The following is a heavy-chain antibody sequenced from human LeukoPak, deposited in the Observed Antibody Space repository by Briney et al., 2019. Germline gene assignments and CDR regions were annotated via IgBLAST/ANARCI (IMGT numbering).Heavy chain of an antibody. CDR3: ARDFGPRLYAFDV. CDR2: ISVSSRNVI. Sequence: GGSLRLSCTASGFTFSSYSMNWVRQAPGKGLEWLSYISVSSRNVIDYADSVKGRFTISRDDAKNSLYLQMNSLRAEDTAVYFCARDFGPRLYAFDVWGQGTMITVSS. D-gene: IGHD3-16*01. J-gene: IGHJ3*01. CDR1: GFTFSSYS. V-gene: IGHV3-48*04.